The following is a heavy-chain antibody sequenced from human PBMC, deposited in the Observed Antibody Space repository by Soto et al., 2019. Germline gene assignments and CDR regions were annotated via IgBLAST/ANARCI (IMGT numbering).Heavy chain of an antibody. V-gene: IGHV1-69*01. CDR1: GGTFGRNA. D-gene: IGHD6-19*01. Sequence: QVVLVQSGAEVKNPGSSVKVSCKASGGTFGRNAINWVRQAPGQGFEWMGGIIPMFDTANHAQKFRHRILITAEVSTHTAYLKLKDLRSEDTALYYCARPQGSGWRFNALDFWGQGTMVTVSS. J-gene: IGHJ3*01. CDR3: ARPQGSGWRFNALDF. CDR2: IIPMFDTA.